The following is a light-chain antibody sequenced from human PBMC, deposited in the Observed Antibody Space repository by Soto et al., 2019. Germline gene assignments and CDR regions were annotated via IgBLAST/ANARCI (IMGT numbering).Light chain of an antibody. V-gene: IGKV3-20*01. CDR2: GAN. CDR1: QSVDRSY. J-gene: IGKJ2*01. CDR3: QQYGCSLMYT. Sequence: EIVLTQSPGTLSLSPGEGATLSCRASQSVDRSYLAWYQQKPGQAPRLLIFGANTSATGIPDRFGGSGSGTDFTLRISRLEPEDFAVYYCQQYGCSLMYTFGQGPKVESK.